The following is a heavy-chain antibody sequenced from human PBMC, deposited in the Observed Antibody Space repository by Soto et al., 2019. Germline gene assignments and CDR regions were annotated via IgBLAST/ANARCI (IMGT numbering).Heavy chain of an antibody. CDR2: MHISGFT. J-gene: IGHJ2*01. V-gene: IGHV4-4*07. CDR1: GDSISSHY. Sequence: QVQLQESGPGLVKPSETLSLTCTLSGDSISSHYWSWIRQPAGNGLEWIGRMHISGFTNYSPSLKSRVTMAIDTSKNQFSLGVSTATAADTAVYYCARDARGSSPWYFDLWGRGTPVAVSS. CDR3: ARDARGSSPWYFDL. D-gene: IGHD3-10*01.